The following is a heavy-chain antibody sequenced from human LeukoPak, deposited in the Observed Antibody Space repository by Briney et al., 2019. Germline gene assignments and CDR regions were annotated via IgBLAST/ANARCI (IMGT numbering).Heavy chain of an antibody. V-gene: IGHV3-23*01. Sequence: GGCLRLSCVGSGFTFSRSAMSWVRLAPGKGLEWVSGISGSGGHTYYTDSVKGRFTISRDNSGTTVSLQMNSLTTDDTAVYFCAKEGRLTVAAVVAENYFDYWGQGTPVIVSA. CDR1: GFTFSRSA. CDR3: AKEGRLTVAAVVAENYFDY. D-gene: IGHD3-10*01. J-gene: IGHJ4*02. CDR2: ISGSGGHT.